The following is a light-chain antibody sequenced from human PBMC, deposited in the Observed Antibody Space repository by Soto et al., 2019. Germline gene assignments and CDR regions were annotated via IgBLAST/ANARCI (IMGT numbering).Light chain of an antibody. J-gene: IGLJ2*01. V-gene: IGLV2-8*01. CDR3: SSYAGSNNLV. CDR1: SSDVGGYNY. Sequence: QSALTQPPSASGSPGQSVTISCTGTSSDVGGYNYVSWYQQHPGKAPKLMIYEVSKRPSGVPDRFSGSKSGNTASLTVSGLKAEDRADYYCSSYAGSNNLVFGGG. CDR2: EVS.